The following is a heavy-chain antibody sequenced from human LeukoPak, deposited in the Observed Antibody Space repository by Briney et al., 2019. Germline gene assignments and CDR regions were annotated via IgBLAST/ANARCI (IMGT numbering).Heavy chain of an antibody. CDR1: GFTFSSYG. CDR2: IWYDGSNK. D-gene: IGHD2-2*01. J-gene: IGHJ4*02. CDR3: ARDRFIGAVVPAVDY. V-gene: IGHV3-33*01. Sequence: GGSLRLSCAASGFTFSSYGMHWVRQATGKGLEWVAVIWYDGSNKYYADSVKGRFTISRDNSKNTLYLQMNSLRAEDTAVYYCARDRFIGAVVPAVDYWGQGTLVTVSS.